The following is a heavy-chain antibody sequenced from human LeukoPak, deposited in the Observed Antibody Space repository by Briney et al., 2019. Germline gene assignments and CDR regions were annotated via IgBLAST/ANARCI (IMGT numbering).Heavy chain of an antibody. CDR3: ARGRGYDSGAYNYAFSDY. D-gene: IGHD3-22*01. J-gene: IGHJ4*02. Sequence: PGRSLRLSCAASGFTFSSYGMHWVRQAPGKGLEWVAVIWYDGSNEYYTDAVKGRFTISRGNSKNTLSLQMNSLRAEDTAVYYCARGRGYDSGAYNYAFSDYWGQGTLVTVSS. V-gene: IGHV3-33*01. CDR1: GFTFSSYG. CDR2: IWYDGSNE.